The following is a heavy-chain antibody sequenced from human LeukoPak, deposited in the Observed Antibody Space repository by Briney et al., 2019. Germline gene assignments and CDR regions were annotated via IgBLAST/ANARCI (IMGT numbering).Heavy chain of an antibody. V-gene: IGHV4-39*07. CDR2: IYYSGST. D-gene: IGHD6-13*01. J-gene: IGHJ3*02. CDR1: GGSISSSSYY. CDR3: ARASRGYSSSWDRDTFDI. Sequence: SEILSLTCTVSGGSISSSSYYWGWIRQPPGKGLEWIGSIYYSGSTYYNPSLKSRVTISVDTSKNQFSLKLSSVTAADTAVYYCARASRGYSSSWDRDTFDIWGQGTMVTVSS.